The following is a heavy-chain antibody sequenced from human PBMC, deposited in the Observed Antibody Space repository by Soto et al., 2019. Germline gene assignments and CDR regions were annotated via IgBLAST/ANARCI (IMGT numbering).Heavy chain of an antibody. Sequence: EVQLVESGGGLVQPGGSLRLSCAASGFTVSSNYMSWVRQAPGKGLEWVSVIYSGGSTYYADSVKGRFTISRHNSKNTLYLQMNSLRGEDTAVYYCARGRGFGEFNFDYWGQGTLVTVSS. J-gene: IGHJ4*02. V-gene: IGHV3-53*04. CDR2: IYSGGST. CDR3: ARGRGFGEFNFDY. CDR1: GFTVSSNY. D-gene: IGHD3-10*01.